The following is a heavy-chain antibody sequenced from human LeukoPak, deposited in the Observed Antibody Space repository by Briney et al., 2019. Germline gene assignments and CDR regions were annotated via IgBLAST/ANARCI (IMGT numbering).Heavy chain of an antibody. CDR1: GGSISSYY. CDR3: ARIAIAPNWFDP. CDR2: IYYSGST. V-gene: IGHV4-59*12. J-gene: IGHJ5*02. Sequence: SETLSLTCTVSGGSISSYYWSWIRQPPGKGLEWIGYIYYSGSTNYNPSLKSRVTMSVDTSKSQFSLKLSSVTAADTAVYYCARIAIAPNWFDPWGQGTLVTVSS. D-gene: IGHD3-22*01.